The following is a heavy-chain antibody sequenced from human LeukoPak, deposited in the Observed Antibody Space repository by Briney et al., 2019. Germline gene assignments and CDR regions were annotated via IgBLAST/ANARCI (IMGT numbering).Heavy chain of an antibody. V-gene: IGHV3-23*01. D-gene: IGHD3-22*01. CDR2: FSVSGGRT. CDR1: GITLSNYG. J-gene: IGHJ4*02. CDR3: GKGGDVIRVILVGFHKEAYYFDA. Sequence: GGPLRLPCAVSGITLSNYGMSWVRQAPGKGVEWVAGFSVSGGRTNYADSVKGRFTISRDNPKNTLYQQMNSLRAEDPAVVFFGKGGDVIRVILVGFHKEAYYFDAWGQGALVTVAS.